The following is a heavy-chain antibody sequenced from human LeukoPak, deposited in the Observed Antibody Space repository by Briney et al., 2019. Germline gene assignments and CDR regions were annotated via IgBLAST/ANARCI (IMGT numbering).Heavy chain of an antibody. V-gene: IGHV4-61*02. Sequence: SQTLSLTCTVSGGSISSGSYYWSWIRQPAGKGLEWIGRIYASGSTNYNPSLKSRVTISVDTSKNQFSLKLSSVTAADTAVYYCARELIQLWSFDYWGQGTLVTVSS. D-gene: IGHD5-18*01. CDR1: GGSISSGSYY. CDR2: IYASGST. CDR3: ARELIQLWSFDY. J-gene: IGHJ4*02.